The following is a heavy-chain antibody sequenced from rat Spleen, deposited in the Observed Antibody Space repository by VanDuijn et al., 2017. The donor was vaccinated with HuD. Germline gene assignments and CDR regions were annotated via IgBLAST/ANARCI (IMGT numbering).Heavy chain of an antibody. D-gene: IGHD1-10*01. J-gene: IGHJ2*01. V-gene: IGHV3-3*01. CDR1: GFSLTNFHV. CDR3: ARDNNYKAY. CDR2: INGAGTT. Sequence: VQLKESGPGLVEPSQTLSLTCTVSGFSLTNFHVSWVRQPPGNKLEWMGYINGAGTTNYNPSLKSRISITRDTSKNQFFLQVNSVTTEDTATYYCARDNNYKAYWGQGVMVTVSS.